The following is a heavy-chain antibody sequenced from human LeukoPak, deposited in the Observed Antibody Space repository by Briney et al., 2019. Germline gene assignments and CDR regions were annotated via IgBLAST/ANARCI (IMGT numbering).Heavy chain of an antibody. D-gene: IGHD6-13*01. Sequence: GGSLRLSCAASGFIFSRDSMNWVRQAPGKGLEWVSAISGSGGSTYYADSVKGRFTISRDNSKNTLYLQMNSLRAEDTAVYYCAKEQQLKLFDYWGQGTLVTVSS. CDR1: GFIFSRDS. J-gene: IGHJ4*02. CDR2: ISGSGGST. CDR3: AKEQQLKLFDY. V-gene: IGHV3-23*01.